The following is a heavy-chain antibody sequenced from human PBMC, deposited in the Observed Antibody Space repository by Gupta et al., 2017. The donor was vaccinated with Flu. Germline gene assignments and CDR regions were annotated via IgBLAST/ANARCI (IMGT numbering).Heavy chain of an antibody. D-gene: IGHD2-2*02. CDR1: GCTFTDYY. V-gene: IGHV1-2*06. CDR3: AREKFCSTASCYRWFDP. Sequence: QVHRVQSGAELKKPGASVNGSCKAAGCTFTDYYLRMVRQAPGQGLEWVGRINPHSDSRNYEQKFQGRVTMTTDTSISTAYMELTGLRSDDTAVYYCAREKFCSTASCYRWFDPWGQGTLVTVFS. J-gene: IGHJ5*02. CDR2: INPHSDSR.